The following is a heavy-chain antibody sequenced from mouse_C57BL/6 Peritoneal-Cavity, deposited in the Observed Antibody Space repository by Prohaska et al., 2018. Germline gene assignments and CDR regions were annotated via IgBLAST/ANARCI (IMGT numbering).Heavy chain of an antibody. V-gene: IGHV5-17*01. CDR3: AKYGNYVRAY. CDR1: GFTFSDYG. Sequence: EVQLVESGGGLVKPGGSLNLSCAASGFTFSDYGLHWVRQAPEKGLEVVAYISRGSSTIYYADTVKGRFTSSRDNAKNNLLLQMTSLRFEDTAMYDCAKYGNYVRAYWGQGTLVTVSA. D-gene: IGHD2-10*02. J-gene: IGHJ3*01. CDR2: ISRGSSTI.